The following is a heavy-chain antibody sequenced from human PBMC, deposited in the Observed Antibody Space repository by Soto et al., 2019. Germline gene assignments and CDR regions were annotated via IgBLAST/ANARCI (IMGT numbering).Heavy chain of an antibody. D-gene: IGHD5-12*01. J-gene: IGHJ5*02. V-gene: IGHV3-30*18. CDR3: AQDRTAILAEVSWLES. Sequence: QVLLVESGGGVVQPGGSLTLSCVGSGFTFNSHGMHWVRQAPGKGLEWVAVISYDGSNKYYEESVKGRFTISRDNSRNTVYMQLHSLRAEDTALYYCAQDRTAILAEVSWLESWGQGTLVTVSA. CDR1: GFTFNSHG. CDR2: ISYDGSNK.